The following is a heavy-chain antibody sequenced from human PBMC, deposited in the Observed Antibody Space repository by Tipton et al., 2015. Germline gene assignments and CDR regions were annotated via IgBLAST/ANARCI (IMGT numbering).Heavy chain of an antibody. CDR3: ARGLEHGMDV. J-gene: IGHJ6*02. CDR2: ISYTDGA. CDR1: GGSVTSGSYY. D-gene: IGHD5-24*01. V-gene: IGHV4-61*01. Sequence: TLSLTCTVSGGSVTSGSYYWSWIRQPPGKGLEWIGYISYTDGAHYNPALKSRVTISVDTSKNQFSLTLNSVAAADTAVYYCARGLEHGMDVWGHGTTVTVSS.